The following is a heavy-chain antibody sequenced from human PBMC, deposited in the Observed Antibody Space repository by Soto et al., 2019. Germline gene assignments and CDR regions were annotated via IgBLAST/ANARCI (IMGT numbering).Heavy chain of an antibody. CDR1: GGTFTTSS. D-gene: IGHD7-27*01. Sequence: QVQLVQSGAEVKELGSSVKVSCKTSGGTFTTSSFVWVRQGPGQGLEWMGGIIPIFSKTNFAPKFQGRVTFTADESTLTVSMDLSSLRSEDTAIYYCATDVVRSTGGDSWGQGTLVTVSS. CDR2: IIPIFSKT. CDR3: ATDVVRSTGGDS. V-gene: IGHV1-69*01. J-gene: IGHJ4*02.